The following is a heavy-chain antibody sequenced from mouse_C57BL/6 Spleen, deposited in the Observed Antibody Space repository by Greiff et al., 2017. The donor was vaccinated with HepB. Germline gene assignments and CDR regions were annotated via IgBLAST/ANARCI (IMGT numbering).Heavy chain of an antibody. CDR3: ALIYYGEGGYAMDY. D-gene: IGHD2-1*01. J-gene: IGHJ4*01. CDR2: IDHEDGET. V-gene: IGHV14-2*01. Sequence: HPHQSFVYLFPPRPSFPASPTAPGFTLPHYYMHWVKQRTEQGLEWIGRIDHEDGETKYAPKFPAKATITAATSSNTAYLQLSSLTSEDTAVYYCALIYYGEGGYAMDYWGQGTSVTVSS. CDR1: GFTLPHYY.